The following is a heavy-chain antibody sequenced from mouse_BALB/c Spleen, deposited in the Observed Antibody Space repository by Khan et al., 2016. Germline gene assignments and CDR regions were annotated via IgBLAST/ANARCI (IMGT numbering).Heavy chain of an antibody. D-gene: IGHD1-1*01. V-gene: IGHV9-3-1*01. J-gene: IGHJ1*01. Sequence: QVQLQQSGPELKKPGKTVKISCKASGYTFTNYGMNWVKQAPGKGLKWMGWINTYSGESTYADDFKGRFAFSLEPSANTAYLQINNLKNDDTATYCCARYRYYYGSSRYFDVWGAGTTVTVSS. CDR2: INTYSGES. CDR3: ARYRYYYGSSRYFDV. CDR1: GYTFTNYG.